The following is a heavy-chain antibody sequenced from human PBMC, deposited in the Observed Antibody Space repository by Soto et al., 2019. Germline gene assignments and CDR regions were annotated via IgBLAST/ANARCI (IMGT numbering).Heavy chain of an antibody. J-gene: IGHJ6*02. V-gene: IGHV1-2*02. CDR1: GYKFTAQH. D-gene: IGHD1-1*01. Sequence: VKVACRDFGYKFTAQHIQWVRQAPGQGLEWLGRINHKSGGTSTAQKFQGRVTMTRDTSIKTAYMELSRLTSDDTAVYYWAKELQRGMDVWGQGTTVTVSS. CDR2: INHKSGGT. CDR3: AKELQRGMDV.